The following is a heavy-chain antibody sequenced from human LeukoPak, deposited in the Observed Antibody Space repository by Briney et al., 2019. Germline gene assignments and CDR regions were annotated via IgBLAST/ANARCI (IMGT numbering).Heavy chain of an antibody. V-gene: IGHV4-34*01. J-gene: IGHJ3*02. CDR2: INHSGST. D-gene: IGHD3-3*01. Sequence: SETLSLTCAVYGGSFSGYYWSWIRQPPGKGLEWIGEINHSGSTNYNPSLKSRVTISVDTSKNQFSLNLSSVTAADTAVYYCARGDNLLRFLEVDAFDIWGQGTGVTVSS. CDR1: GGSFSGYY. CDR3: ARGDNLLRFLEVDAFDI.